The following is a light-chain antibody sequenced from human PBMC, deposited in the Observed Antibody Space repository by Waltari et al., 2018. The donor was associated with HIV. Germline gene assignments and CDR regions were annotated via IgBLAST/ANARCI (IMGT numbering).Light chain of an antibody. CDR1: QSVSTR. J-gene: IGKJ2*01. V-gene: IGKV1-5*03. CDR3: QQYYSCCT. CDR2: KTS. Sequence: IQMTQSPSTLSASVGDRVTITCRASQSVSTRLAWYQQKPGKAPHLLIYKTSDLEGGVPSRFSGSGSGTEFTLTISSLQPDDFATYYCQQYYSCCTFGQGTKLEIK.